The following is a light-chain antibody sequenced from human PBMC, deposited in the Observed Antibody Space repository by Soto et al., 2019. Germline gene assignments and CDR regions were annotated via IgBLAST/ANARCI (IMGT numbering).Light chain of an antibody. Sequence: SYELTQAPSGSVAPGKTARITCGGNNIGSKSVHWYQQKPGQAPVLVIYYDSDRPSGIPERFSGSNSGNTATLTISRVEAGDEADYYCQVWDSSSDHYVFGTGTKLTVL. V-gene: IGLV3-21*04. J-gene: IGLJ1*01. CDR1: NIGSKS. CDR3: QVWDSSSDHYV. CDR2: YDS.